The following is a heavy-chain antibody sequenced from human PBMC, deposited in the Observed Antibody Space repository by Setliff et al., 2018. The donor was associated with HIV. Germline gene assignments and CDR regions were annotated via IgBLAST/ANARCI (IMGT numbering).Heavy chain of an antibody. CDR1: GLTIRNNY. CDR2: LHSGYST. D-gene: IGHD3-3*01. CDR3: ARMLLRTNPVYGVVSNRFDP. V-gene: IGHV3-53*01. J-gene: IGHJ5*02. Sequence: GGSLRLSCAASGLTIRNNYMSWVRQAPGKGLEWVSLLHSGYSTSYAASVKGRFTTSRDNAKNSLYLQMNSLRAEDTAVYYCARMLLRTNPVYGVVSNRFDPWGPGTLVTVSS.